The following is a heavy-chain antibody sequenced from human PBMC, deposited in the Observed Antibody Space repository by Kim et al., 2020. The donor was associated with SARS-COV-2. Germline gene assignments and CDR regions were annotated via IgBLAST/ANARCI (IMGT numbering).Heavy chain of an antibody. CDR2: ISSSGSTI. J-gene: IGHJ6*02. D-gene: IGHD2-2*01. CDR1: GFTFSSYE. CDR3: ARDRYCSSTSCYYYYGMDV. Sequence: GGSLRLSCAASGFTFSSYEMNWVRQAPGKGLEWVSYISSSGSTIYYADSVKGRFTISRDNAKNSLYLQMNSLRAEDKAVYYCARDRYCSSTSCYYYYGMDVWGQGTTVTVSS. V-gene: IGHV3-48*03.